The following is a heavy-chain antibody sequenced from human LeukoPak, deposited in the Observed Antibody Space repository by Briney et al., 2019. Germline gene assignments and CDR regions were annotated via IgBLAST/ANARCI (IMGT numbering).Heavy chain of an antibody. CDR3: AGARLGYCSSTSCYPGDFQH. Sequence: GESLKISCKGSGYSFTSYWIGWVRQMPGKGLEWMGNIYPGDSDTRYSPSFQGQVTISADKSISTAYLQWSSLKASDTAMYYCAGARLGYCSSTSCYPGDFQHWGQGTLVTVSS. CDR1: GYSFTSYW. V-gene: IGHV5-51*01. CDR2: IYPGDSDT. J-gene: IGHJ1*01. D-gene: IGHD2-2*01.